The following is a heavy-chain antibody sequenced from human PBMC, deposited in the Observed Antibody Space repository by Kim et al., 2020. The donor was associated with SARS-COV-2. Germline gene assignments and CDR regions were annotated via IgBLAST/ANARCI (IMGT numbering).Heavy chain of an antibody. J-gene: IGHJ4*02. D-gene: IGHD6-19*01. CDR1: GGSFSGYY. V-gene: IGHV4-34*01. Sequence: SETLSLTCAVYGGSFSGYYWSWIRQPPGKGLEWIGEINHSGSTNYNPSLKSRVTISVDTSKNQFSLELSSVTAADTAVYYCAREHLLIAVAGTIPYFFDNWGQGTLVSVSS. CDR3: AREHLLIAVAGTIPYFFDN. CDR2: INHSGST.